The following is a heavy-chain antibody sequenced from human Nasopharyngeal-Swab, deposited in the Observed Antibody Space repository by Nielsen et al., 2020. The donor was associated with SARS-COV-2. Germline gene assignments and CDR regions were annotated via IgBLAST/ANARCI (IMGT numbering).Heavy chain of an antibody. Sequence: WIRQPPGKGLEWVSAISGSGGSTYYADSVKGRFTISRDNSKNTLYLQMNSLRAEDTAVYYCAKDLWYYYDSSGSDYWGQGTLGTVSS. D-gene: IGHD3-22*01. CDR3: AKDLWYYYDSSGSDY. V-gene: IGHV3-23*01. J-gene: IGHJ4*02. CDR2: ISGSGGST.